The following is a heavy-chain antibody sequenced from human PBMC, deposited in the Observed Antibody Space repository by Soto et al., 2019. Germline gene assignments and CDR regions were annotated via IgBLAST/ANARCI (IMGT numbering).Heavy chain of an antibody. CDR1: GFSFSTYW. Sequence: PGGSLRLSXAASGFSFSTYWINWVRQAPGKGLEWVANIKQDGSEKYYVDSVKGRFTISRDNAKNSMDLQMNSLRAEDTAVYYCARGWAFDYWGRGTLVTVSS. D-gene: IGHD3-16*01. CDR2: IKQDGSEK. CDR3: ARGWAFDY. V-gene: IGHV3-7*01. J-gene: IGHJ4*02.